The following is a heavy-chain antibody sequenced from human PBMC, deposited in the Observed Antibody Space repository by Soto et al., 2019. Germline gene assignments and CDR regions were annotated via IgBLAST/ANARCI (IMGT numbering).Heavy chain of an antibody. CDR3: SRGGKYCTNGVCSWYGMDL. V-gene: IGHV1-18*01. CDR2: ISAYNGNT. D-gene: IGHD2-8*01. J-gene: IGHJ6*02. Sequence: QVQLVQSGAEVKKPGASVKVSCKASGYTFTSYGISWVRQAPGQGLEWMGWISAYNGNTNYAQKLQGRVTMTTDTSTSTVYTELRGLRTDDTAVYSCSRGGKYCTNGVCSWYGMDLWDQGTTVTVSS. CDR1: GYTFTSYG.